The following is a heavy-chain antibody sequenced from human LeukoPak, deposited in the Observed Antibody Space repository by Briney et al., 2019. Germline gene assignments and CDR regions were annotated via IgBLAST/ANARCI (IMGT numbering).Heavy chain of an antibody. V-gene: IGHV3-21*01. Sequence: PGGSLRLSCAASGFTFSSYTMNWVRQAPGKGLEWVSSISSSSSYINYADSVKGRFTISRDNAKNSLYLQMNSLRAEDMAVYYCAREVRIAASGRAFDMWGQGTMVTVSS. CDR3: AREVRIAASGRAFDM. CDR2: ISSSSSYI. J-gene: IGHJ3*02. CDR1: GFTFSSYT. D-gene: IGHD6-13*01.